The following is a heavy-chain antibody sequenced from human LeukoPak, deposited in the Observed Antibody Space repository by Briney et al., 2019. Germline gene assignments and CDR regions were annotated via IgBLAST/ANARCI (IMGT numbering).Heavy chain of an antibody. CDR2: ISSSGTYI. J-gene: IGHJ4*02. CDR3: ARDPGRSGGSCYSDY. D-gene: IGHD2-15*01. CDR1: GFTFGSFS. V-gene: IGHV3-21*01. Sequence: GGSLRLSCAASGFTFGSFSMTWVRQAPGKGLEWVSTISSSGTYIYYADSVKGPFTVSRDNAKNSLYLQMNSLRAEDTAVYYCARDPGRSGGSCYSDYWGQGTLVTVSS.